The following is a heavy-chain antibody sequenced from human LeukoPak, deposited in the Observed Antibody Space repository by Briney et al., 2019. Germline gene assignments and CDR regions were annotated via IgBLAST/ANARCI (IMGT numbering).Heavy chain of an antibody. V-gene: IGHV3-30*03. CDR1: GFTFSSYG. J-gene: IGHJ4*02. CDR2: ISYDGSNK. Sequence: GGSLRLSCAASGFTFSSYGMHWVRQAPGKGLEWVAVISYDGSNKYYADSVKGRFTISRDNPKNTLYLQMNDLRAEDTAVYYCARLYGSGSSTLDSWGRGTLVTVSS. D-gene: IGHD3-10*01. CDR3: ARLYGSGSSTLDS.